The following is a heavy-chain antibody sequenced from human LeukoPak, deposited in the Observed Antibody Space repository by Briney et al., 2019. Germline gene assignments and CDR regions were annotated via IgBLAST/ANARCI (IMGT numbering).Heavy chain of an antibody. Sequence: ASVKVSCKASGYTFTSYDINWVRQAPGQGLEWMGWMNPNSGNSGCAQKFQGRVTITRNTSISTAYMELSSLRSEDTAVYYCARIDYSNAFDIWGQGTMVTVSS. V-gene: IGHV1-8*03. CDR2: MNPNSGNS. CDR3: ARIDYSNAFDI. D-gene: IGHD4-11*01. CDR1: GYTFTSYD. J-gene: IGHJ3*02.